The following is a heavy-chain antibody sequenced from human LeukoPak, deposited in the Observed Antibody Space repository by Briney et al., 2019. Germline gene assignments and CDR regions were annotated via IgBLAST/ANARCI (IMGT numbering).Heavy chain of an antibody. V-gene: IGHV3-74*01. J-gene: IGHJ4*02. Sequence: GGSLRLSCAASGFTFTNYWMPWVRQIAGKGLVWVSRINTDGTSSDYADSVKGRFTISRDNAKNTLYLEVNSLIVEDTAVYYCARRTSLGMYDYWGQGALVTVSS. CDR1: GFTFTNYW. CDR3: ARRTSLGMYDY. CDR2: INTDGTSS. D-gene: IGHD3-16*01.